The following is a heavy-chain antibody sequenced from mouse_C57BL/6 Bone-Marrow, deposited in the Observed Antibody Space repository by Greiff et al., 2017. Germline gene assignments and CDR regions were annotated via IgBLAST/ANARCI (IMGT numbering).Heavy chain of an antibody. Sequence: VKLMESGAELARPGASVKLSCKASGYTFTSYGISWVKQRTGQGLEWIGEIYPRSGNTYYNEKFKGKATLTADKSSSTAYMELRSLTSEDSAVYFCARTLLRPYYFDYWGQGTTLTVSS. CDR2: IYPRSGNT. V-gene: IGHV1-81*01. J-gene: IGHJ2*01. CDR1: GYTFTSYG. CDR3: ARTLLRPYYFDY. D-gene: IGHD1-2*01.